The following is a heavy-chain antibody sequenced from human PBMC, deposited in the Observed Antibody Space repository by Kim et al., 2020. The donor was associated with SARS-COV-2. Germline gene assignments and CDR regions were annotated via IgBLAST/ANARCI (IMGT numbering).Heavy chain of an antibody. D-gene: IGHD3-9*01. CDR2: ISYDGSNK. CDR3: AKDGYFDWLLAFSHYYYMDV. J-gene: IGHJ6*03. V-gene: IGHV3-30*18. Sequence: GGSLRLSCAASGFTFSSYGMHWVRQAPGKGLEWVAVISYDGSNKYYADSVKGRFTISRDNSKNTLYLQMNSLRAEDTAVYYCAKDGYFDWLLAFSHYYYMDVWGKGTTVTVSS. CDR1: GFTFSSYG.